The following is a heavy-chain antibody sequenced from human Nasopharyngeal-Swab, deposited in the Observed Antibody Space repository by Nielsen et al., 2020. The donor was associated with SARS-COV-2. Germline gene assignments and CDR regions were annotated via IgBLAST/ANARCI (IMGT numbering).Heavy chain of an antibody. Sequence: WIRQPPGKGLEWVPVIYSGGSTYYADSVKGRFTISRDNSKNTLYLQMNSLRAEDTAVYYCARRYGSSWYFGMDVWGQGATVTVSS. J-gene: IGHJ6*02. D-gene: IGHD6-13*01. V-gene: IGHV3-66*01. CDR2: IYSGGST. CDR3: ARRYGSSWYFGMDV.